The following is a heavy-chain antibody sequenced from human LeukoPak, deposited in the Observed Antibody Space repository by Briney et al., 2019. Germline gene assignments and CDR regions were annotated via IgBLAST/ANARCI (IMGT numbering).Heavy chain of an antibody. CDR1: GFTFSSYS. J-gene: IGHJ3*02. CDR2: ISSSSSTI. CDR3: ARDDSSGYYTPMGAFDI. D-gene: IGHD3-22*01. Sequence: GGSLRLSCAASGFTFSSYSMNWVRQAPGKGLEWVSYISSSSSTIYYADSVKGRFTISRDNAKNSLYLQMNSLRAEDTAVYYCARDDSSGYYTPMGAFDIWGQGTMVTVSS. V-gene: IGHV3-48*04.